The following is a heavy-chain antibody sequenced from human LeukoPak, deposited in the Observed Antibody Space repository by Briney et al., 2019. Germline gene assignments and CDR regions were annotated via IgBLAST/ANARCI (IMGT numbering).Heavy chain of an antibody. CDR3: ARSTRGYSYGSCDY. Sequence: GGSLRLSCAASGFTFSSYSMNWVRQAPGKGLEWVSSISSSSSYIYYADSVKGRFTISRDNAKNSPYLQMNSLRAEDTAVYYCARSTRGYSYGSCDYWGQGTLVTVSS. J-gene: IGHJ4*02. CDR1: GFTFSSYS. D-gene: IGHD5-18*01. V-gene: IGHV3-21*01. CDR2: ISSSSSYI.